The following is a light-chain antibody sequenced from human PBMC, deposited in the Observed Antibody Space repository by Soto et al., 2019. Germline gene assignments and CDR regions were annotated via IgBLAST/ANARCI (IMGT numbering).Light chain of an antibody. Sequence: EIVMTQSPATLSVSPGERATLSCRASQSLSSNLAWYQQKPGQAPRLLIYGASTRATGIPARFSGSGSGTEFTLTNSSLQSEDCAVYYCQQYDIWPKTFGQGTKVDIK. CDR3: QQYDIWPKT. V-gene: IGKV3-15*01. CDR2: GAS. J-gene: IGKJ1*01. CDR1: QSLSSN.